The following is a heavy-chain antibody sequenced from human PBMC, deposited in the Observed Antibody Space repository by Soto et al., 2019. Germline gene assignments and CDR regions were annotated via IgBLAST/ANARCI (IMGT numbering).Heavy chain of an antibody. V-gene: IGHV4-31*03. Sequence: QVQLQESGPGLVKPSQTLSLTCTVSGGSISSGVYSWSWIRQHPGKGLEWIGYIFYSVSTYYNPSLKSRVTISVDTSKNKFSLKLSSVTAADTAVYYCATYGSGTYKPTTFDYWGQGTLVTVSS. CDR3: ATYGSGTYKPTTFDY. D-gene: IGHD3-10*01. CDR2: IFYSVST. CDR1: GGSISSGVYS. J-gene: IGHJ4*02.